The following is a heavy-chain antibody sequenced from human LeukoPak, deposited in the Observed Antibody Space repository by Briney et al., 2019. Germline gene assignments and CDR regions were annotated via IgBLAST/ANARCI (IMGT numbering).Heavy chain of an antibody. D-gene: IGHD1-20*01. CDR1: GFTFSSYG. CDR2: IRYDGSNK. J-gene: IGHJ3*02. V-gene: IGHV3-30*02. Sequence: GGSLRLSCAASGFTFSSYGMHWVRQAPGKGLEWVAFIRYDGSNKYYADSVKGRFTISRDNSKNTLYLQMKSLRAEDTAVYYCAKSPGMHNWNATPSAFDIWGQGTMVTVSS. CDR3: AKSPGMHNWNATPSAFDI.